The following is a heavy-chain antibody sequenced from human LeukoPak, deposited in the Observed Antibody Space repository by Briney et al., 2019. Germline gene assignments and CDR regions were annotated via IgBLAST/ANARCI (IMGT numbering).Heavy chain of an antibody. CDR3: ARIKGYCSGGSCYSADYYGMDV. V-gene: IGHV1-18*01. CDR1: GYTFTSYG. Sequence: GASVKVSCKASGYTFTSYGISWVRQAPGQGLEWMGWISAYNGNTNYAQKLQGRVTMTTDTSTSTAYMELRSLRSDDTAVYYCARIKGYCSGGSCYSADYYGMDVWGQGTTVTVSS. D-gene: IGHD2-15*01. J-gene: IGHJ6*02. CDR2: ISAYNGNT.